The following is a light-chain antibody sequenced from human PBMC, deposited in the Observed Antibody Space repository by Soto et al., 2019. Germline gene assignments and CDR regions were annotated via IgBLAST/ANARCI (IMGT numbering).Light chain of an antibody. CDR2: GAS. Sequence: EVGVARSPGTLCLSPGERATLSCRACQSVSSNLLAWYQEKPGQAPRLPIYGASTRATGIPHTFRGTGSGTDFTLAISTLETADFEVYYCRPYGRSLPSDIGGGTKVDIK. V-gene: IGKV3-20*01. J-gene: IGKJ4*01. CDR3: RPYGRSLPSD. CDR1: QSVSSNL.